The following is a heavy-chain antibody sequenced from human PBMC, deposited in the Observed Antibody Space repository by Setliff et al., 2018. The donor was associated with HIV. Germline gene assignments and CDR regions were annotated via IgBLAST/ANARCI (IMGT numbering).Heavy chain of an antibody. V-gene: IGHV3-23*03. Sequence: GSLRLSCAASGFTFSSYAMSWVRQAPGKGLEWVSVIYSGGSSTYYADSVKGRFTISRDNSKNTLYLQMNSLRAEDTAVYYCARGRLLWSGSYYYYYMDVWGKGTTVTV. D-gene: IGHD3-10*01. CDR2: IYSGGSST. J-gene: IGHJ6*03. CDR3: ARGRLLWSGSYYYYYMDV. CDR1: GFTFSSYA.